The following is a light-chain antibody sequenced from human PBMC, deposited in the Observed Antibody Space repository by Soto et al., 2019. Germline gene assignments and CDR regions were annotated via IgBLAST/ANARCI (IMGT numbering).Light chain of an antibody. CDR2: DAS. CDR1: QSISSW. CDR3: QQAWT. J-gene: IGKJ1*01. Sequence: DIQMTQSPSTLSASVGDRVTITCRASQSISSWLAWYQQKAGKAPKLLIYDASNLGSGVPSRFSGSGSGTEFTLTISSRQPDDVATYYCQQAWTFGQGTKVEVK. V-gene: IGKV1-5*01.